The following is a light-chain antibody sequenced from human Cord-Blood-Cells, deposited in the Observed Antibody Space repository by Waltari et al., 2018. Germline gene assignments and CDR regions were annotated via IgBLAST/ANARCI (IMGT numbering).Light chain of an antibody. J-gene: IGKJ4*01. CDR2: GAS. CDR3: QQYNNWPLT. CDR1: QSVSSK. V-gene: IGKV3-15*01. Sequence: EIVMPQSPATLSVSPGERATLSCRASQSVSSKLAWYQQKPGQAPRLLIYGASTRASGIPARFSGRGSGTEFTLTISSLQSEDFAVYYCQQYNNWPLTFGGGTKVEIK.